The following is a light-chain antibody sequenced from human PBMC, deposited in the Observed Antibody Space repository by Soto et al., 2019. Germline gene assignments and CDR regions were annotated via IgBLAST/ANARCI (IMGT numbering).Light chain of an antibody. V-gene: IGLV3-21*02. CDR1: NIGGQS. CDR2: DDR. J-gene: IGLJ3*02. CDR3: QVWDTLIDHPVV. Sequence: SYVLTQPPSVSVAPGQTARITCGGHNIGGQSVHWYQQRPGQAPVLVVYDDRDRPSGIPERFSGSNSGDAATLTISRVEAEDDADYFCQVWDTLIDHPVVFGGGTKLTVL.